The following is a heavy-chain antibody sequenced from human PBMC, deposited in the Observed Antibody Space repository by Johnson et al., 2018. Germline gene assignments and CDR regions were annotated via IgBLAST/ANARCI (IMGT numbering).Heavy chain of an antibody. Sequence: QVQLQESGAEVKKPGSSVNVSCRTSGGPFSSHSISWVRQAPGQGLEWMGRSIPVLNVTNYAQKFHGSVTLSADKSTSTAYRELTSLRSDDPSVYFSADAGGIASRDGSDYWGQGTLVLVSS. D-gene: IGHD3-16*01. V-gene: IGHV1-69*09. CDR2: SIPVLNVT. CDR3: ADAGGIASRDGSDY. CDR1: GGPFSSHS. J-gene: IGHJ4*02.